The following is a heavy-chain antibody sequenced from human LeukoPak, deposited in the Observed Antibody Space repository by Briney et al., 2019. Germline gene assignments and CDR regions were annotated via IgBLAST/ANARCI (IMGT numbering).Heavy chain of an antibody. CDR2: MNPNSGNT. Sequence: GASVKVSCKASGYTFTSYDINWVRQATGQGLEWMGWMNPNSGNTGYAQKFQGRVTITRNTSISTAYMELSSLRSEDTAVYYCAREYSYGYLLSYYYMDVWGKGTTVTVSS. J-gene: IGHJ6*03. CDR3: AREYSYGYLLSYYYMDV. V-gene: IGHV1-8*03. CDR1: GYTFTSYD. D-gene: IGHD5-18*01.